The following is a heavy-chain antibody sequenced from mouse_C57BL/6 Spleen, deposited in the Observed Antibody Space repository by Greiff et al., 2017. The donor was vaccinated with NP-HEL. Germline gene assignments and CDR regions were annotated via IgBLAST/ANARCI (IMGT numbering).Heavy chain of an antibody. CDR3: VREVTGGVFDY. D-gene: IGHD4-1*01. V-gene: IGHV10-1*01. J-gene: IGHJ2*01. CDR1: GFSFNTYA. CDR2: IRSKSNNYAT. Sequence: EVKLVESGGGLVQPKGSLKLSCAASGFSFNTYAMNWVRQAPGKGLEWVARIRSKSNNYATYYADSVKDRFTISRDDSESMLYLQMNNLKTEDTAMYYCVREVTGGVFDYWGQGTTLTVSS.